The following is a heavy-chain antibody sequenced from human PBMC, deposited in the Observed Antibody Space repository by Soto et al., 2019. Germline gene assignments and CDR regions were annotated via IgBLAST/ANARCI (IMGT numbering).Heavy chain of an antibody. J-gene: IGHJ5*02. D-gene: IGHD3-9*01. CDR3: APGEVPLTLVRRAHNWFDP. Sequence: QVQLVQSGAEVKKPGSSVKVSCTASGGTFSSYSISWVRQAPGQGLEWMGRIIPILGITDYAQKFQGRITFTADKSTSTAYAELSNLRSEDTAVYYCAPGEVPLTLVRRAHNWFDPWGQGTLVTVSS. V-gene: IGHV1-69*02. CDR2: IIPILGIT. CDR1: GGTFSSYS.